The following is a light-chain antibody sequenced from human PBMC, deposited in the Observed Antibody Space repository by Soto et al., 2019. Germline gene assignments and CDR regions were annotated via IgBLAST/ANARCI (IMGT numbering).Light chain of an antibody. CDR2: EVV. CDR3: TTYAGSSTYV. CDR1: KNDIGVYDF. Sequence: QTALTQPPCASGSPGQSVTIACTGTKNDIGVYDFVSSYQHHPGKAPRLIIYEVVQRPSGVPDRFSGSKSGHTASLTAYGLQAADEADYFCTTYAGSSTYVFGSGTKVTV. V-gene: IGLV2-8*01. J-gene: IGLJ1*01.